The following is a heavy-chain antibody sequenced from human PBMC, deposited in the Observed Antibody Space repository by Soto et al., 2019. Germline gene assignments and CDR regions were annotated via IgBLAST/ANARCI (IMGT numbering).Heavy chain of an antibody. J-gene: IGHJ4*02. CDR3: ARGYCTNGVCYKNFDY. CDR2: INHSGST. V-gene: IGHV4-34*01. CDR1: GGSFSGYY. D-gene: IGHD2-8*01. Sequence: NPSETLSLTCAVYGGSFSGYYWSWIRQPPGKGLEWIGEINHSGSTNYNPSLKSRVTISVDTSKNQFSLKLSSVTAADTAVYYRARGYCTNGVCYKNFDYWGQGTLVTVSS.